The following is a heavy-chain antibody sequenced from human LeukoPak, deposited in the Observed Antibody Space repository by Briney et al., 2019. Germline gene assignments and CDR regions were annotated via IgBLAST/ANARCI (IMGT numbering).Heavy chain of an antibody. CDR3: AKETYYDFWSGDYYYGMDV. J-gene: IGHJ6*02. CDR1: GFTFTRYS. Sequence: SGGSLRLSCAASGFTFTRYSMHWVRQAPGKGLEWVSAISGSGGSTYYADSVKGRFTISRDNSKNTLYLQMNSLRAEDTAVYYCAKETYYDFWSGDYYYGMDVWGQGTTVTVSS. D-gene: IGHD3-3*01. CDR2: ISGSGGST. V-gene: IGHV3-23*01.